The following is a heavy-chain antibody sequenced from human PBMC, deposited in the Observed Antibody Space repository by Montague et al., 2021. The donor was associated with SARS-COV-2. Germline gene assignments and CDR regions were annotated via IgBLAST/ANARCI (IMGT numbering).Heavy chain of an antibody. CDR3: ARPPYLASAYYFDY. D-gene: IGHD3-10*01. Sequence: SETLSLTCSVSGASITTYYWSWIRQAPGKGLEWIAYIFHSGHTNYNPSLRRRVAISIDTSRDQFSLSLTSITAADTAVYYCARPPYLASAYYFDYWGLGTPVTVSS. CDR1: GASITTYY. J-gene: IGHJ4*02. CDR2: IFHSGHT. V-gene: IGHV4-59*01.